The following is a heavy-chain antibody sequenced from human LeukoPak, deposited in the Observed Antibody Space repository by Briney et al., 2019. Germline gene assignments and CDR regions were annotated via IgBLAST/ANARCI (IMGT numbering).Heavy chain of an antibody. J-gene: IGHJ5*02. CDR2: IYYSGST. CDR3: ARDLGSGSLNWFDP. V-gene: IGHV4-59*01. CDR1: GGSISSYY. D-gene: IGHD3-10*01. Sequence: PSETLSLTYTVSGGSISSYYWSWIRQPPGKGLEWIGYIYYSGSTNYNPSLKSRVTISVDTSKNQFSLKLSSVTAADTAVYYCARDLGSGSLNWFDPWGQGTLVTVSS.